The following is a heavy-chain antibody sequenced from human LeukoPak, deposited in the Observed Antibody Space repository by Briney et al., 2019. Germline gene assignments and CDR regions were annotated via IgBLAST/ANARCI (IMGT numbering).Heavy chain of an antibody. CDR1: GFTFSSYA. D-gene: IGHD4/OR15-4a*01. CDR2: FSGSGGST. Sequence: GGSLRLSCAASGFTFSSYAMNWVRQAPGKGLEWVSAFSGSGGSTYYADSVKGRFTISRDNSKNTLYLQMNSLRAEDTAVYYCARSGLSRFDYWGQGTLVTVSS. CDR3: ARSGLSRFDY. V-gene: IGHV3-23*01. J-gene: IGHJ4*02.